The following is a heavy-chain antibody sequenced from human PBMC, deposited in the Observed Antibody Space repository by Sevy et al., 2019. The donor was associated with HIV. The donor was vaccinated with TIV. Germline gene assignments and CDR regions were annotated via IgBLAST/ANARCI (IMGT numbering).Heavy chain of an antibody. V-gene: IGHV1-18*01. CDR2: ISAYNGNT. Sequence: ASLKVSCKASGYTFTSYGISWVRQAPGQGLEWMGWISAYNGNTNYAQKLQGRVTMTTDTSTSTAYMELRSLRSDDTAVYYCARGRGYYDSSGFESTDYWGQGTLVTVSS. J-gene: IGHJ4*02. CDR1: GYTFTSYG. CDR3: ARGRGYYDSSGFESTDY. D-gene: IGHD3-22*01.